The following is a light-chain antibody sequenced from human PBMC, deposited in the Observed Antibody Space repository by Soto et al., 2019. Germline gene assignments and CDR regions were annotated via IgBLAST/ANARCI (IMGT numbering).Light chain of an antibody. J-gene: IGKJ1*01. Sequence: DIEMTQSPSTLSANVGDRVTITCRASQSISSWLAWYQQRPGKAPKLLIYDASSLQNWVPSRFSGSGSGTEFTLTISSLQPDDFATYYCQHYNSYSEAFGQGTKVDIK. CDR2: DAS. CDR1: QSISSW. V-gene: IGKV1-5*01. CDR3: QHYNSYSEA.